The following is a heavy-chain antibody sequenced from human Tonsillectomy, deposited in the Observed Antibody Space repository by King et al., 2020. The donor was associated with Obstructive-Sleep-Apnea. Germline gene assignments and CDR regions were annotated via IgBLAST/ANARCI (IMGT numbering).Heavy chain of an antibody. CDR3: ARAPSDPITMIVVVHGEVDY. Sequence: VQLVESGGGVVQPGRSLRLSCAASGFTFSSYAMHWVRQAPGKGLEWVAVISYDGSNKYYADSVKGRFTISRDNSKNTLYLQMNSLRAEDTGGYYCARAPSDPITMIVVVHGEVDYWGQGTLVTVSS. D-gene: IGHD3-22*01. CDR1: GFTFSSYA. V-gene: IGHV3-30*04. CDR2: ISYDGSNK. J-gene: IGHJ4*02.